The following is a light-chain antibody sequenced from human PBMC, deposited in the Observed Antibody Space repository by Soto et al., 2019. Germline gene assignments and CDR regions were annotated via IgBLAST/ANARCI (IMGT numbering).Light chain of an antibody. J-gene: IGLJ1*01. Sequence: QSVLTQPAPVSGSPGQSITISCTGTSSDVGAYNYVSWYQQHPGKAPKLMIYDVSNRPSGVSNRFSGSKSGNTAPLTISGLRAEDEVIYSGSSYTSSRLNVYGTGTRVTVL. CDR2: DVS. CDR1: SSDVGAYNY. CDR3: SSYTSSRLNV. V-gene: IGLV2-14*03.